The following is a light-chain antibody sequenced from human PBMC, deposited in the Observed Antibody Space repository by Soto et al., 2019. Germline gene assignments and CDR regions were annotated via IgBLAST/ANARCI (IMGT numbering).Light chain of an antibody. CDR1: QSVSSN. CDR3: QQYGYSSWT. Sequence: ETVMTQSPGTLSVSPGESATLSCGTSQSVSSNLAWYQQKPGQAPRLLIYGASTRATGIPARFSGSVSGTEFTLTISYLRPEDSAVYYCQQYGYSSWTFGQGTKVDIK. V-gene: IGKV3D-15*01. CDR2: GAS. J-gene: IGKJ1*01.